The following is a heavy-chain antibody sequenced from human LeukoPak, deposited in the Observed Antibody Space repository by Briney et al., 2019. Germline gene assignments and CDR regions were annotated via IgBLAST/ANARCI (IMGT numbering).Heavy chain of an antibody. CDR2: ISAYNGNT. D-gene: IGHD4-17*01. J-gene: IGHJ6*02. V-gene: IGHV1-18*01. CDR3: AREAAHDYGDYVTYYYYGMDV. CDR1: GYTFTSYG. Sequence: ASVTVSCTASGYTFTSYGISWVRQAPGQGLEWMGWISAYNGNTNYAQKLQGRVTMTTDTSTSTAYMELRSLRSDDTAVYYCAREAAHDYGDYVTYYYYGMDVWGQGTTVTVSS.